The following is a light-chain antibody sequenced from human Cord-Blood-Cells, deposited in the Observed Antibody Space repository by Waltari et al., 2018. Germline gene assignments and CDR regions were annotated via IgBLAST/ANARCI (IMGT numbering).Light chain of an antibody. Sequence: QSALTQPASVSGSPGQSITISCTGTSSDVGGYNYVSWYQQHPGKAPKLMIYDVSNRPSGVSNRFSGSKSGHTASLTISGLQAEDEADYYCSSYTSSSTLVFGVGTKLTVL. V-gene: IGLV2-14*03. CDR3: SSYTSSSTLV. CDR2: DVS. J-gene: IGLJ3*02. CDR1: SSDVGGYNY.